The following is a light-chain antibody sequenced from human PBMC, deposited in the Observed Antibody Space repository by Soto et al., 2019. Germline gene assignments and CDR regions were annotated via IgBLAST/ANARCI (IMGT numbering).Light chain of an antibody. V-gene: IGKV1-5*01. CDR1: QSISSW. CDR3: QHYNSYSEA. Sequence: DIQMTQSPSTLSASVGYRVTITCRASQSISSWLAWYQQRPGKAPKLLIYDASSLESGVPSRFSGSGSGTGFTLTISSLQPDDFATYYCQHYNSYSEAFGQGTKVDIK. CDR2: DAS. J-gene: IGKJ1*01.